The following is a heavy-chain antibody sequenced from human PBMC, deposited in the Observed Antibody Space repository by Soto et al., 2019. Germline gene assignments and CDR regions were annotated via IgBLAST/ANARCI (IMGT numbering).Heavy chain of an antibody. CDR1: GGSISSYF. CDR2: IYYSGST. Sequence: SETLSLTCTVSGGSISSYFWSWIRQPPGKGLEWIGYIYYSGSTNYNPSLKSRVTISVDTSKNQLSLKLSSVTAADTAVYYCARVGYCGGDCSFPDYWGQGTLVT. D-gene: IGHD2-21*02. J-gene: IGHJ4*02. V-gene: IGHV4-59*01. CDR3: ARVGYCGGDCSFPDY.